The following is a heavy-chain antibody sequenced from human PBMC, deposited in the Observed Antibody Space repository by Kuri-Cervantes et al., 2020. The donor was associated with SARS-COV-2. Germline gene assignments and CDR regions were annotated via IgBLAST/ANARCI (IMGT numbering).Heavy chain of an antibody. D-gene: IGHD4-23*01. CDR1: GFTLSSYE. CDR3: APPVGGNSVPST. V-gene: IGHV3-48*03. J-gene: IGHJ5*02. Sequence: GESLKISCAASGFTLSSYEVNWVRQAPGKGLEWVSYISSSGSTIYYADSVKGRFTISRDNAKNSLYLQMNSLRAEDTAVYYCAPPVGGNSVPSTWGQGTLVTVSS. CDR2: ISSSGSTI.